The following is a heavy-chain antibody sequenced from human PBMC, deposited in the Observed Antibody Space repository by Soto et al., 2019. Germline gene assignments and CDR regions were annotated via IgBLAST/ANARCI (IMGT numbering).Heavy chain of an antibody. D-gene: IGHD6-6*01. CDR1: GYSFTSYW. CDR2: IYPADSDT. V-gene: IGHV5-51*01. CDR3: ARGRIAARPYYGMDV. J-gene: IGHJ6*02. Sequence: GESLKISCKGSGYSFTSYWIGWVRQMPGKGLEWMGIIYPADSDTRYSPSFQGQVTISADKSVSTAYLQWSSLKASDTAMYYCARGRIAARPYYGMDVWGQGTTVTVSS.